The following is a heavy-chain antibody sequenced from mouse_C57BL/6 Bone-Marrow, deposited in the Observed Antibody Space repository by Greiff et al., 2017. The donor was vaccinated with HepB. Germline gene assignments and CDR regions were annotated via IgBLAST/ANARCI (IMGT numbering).Heavy chain of an antibody. V-gene: IGHV1-26*01. CDR3: AGLLRYLYAMDY. D-gene: IGHD1-1*01. J-gene: IGHJ4*01. CDR2: INPNNGGT. Sequence: EVQLQQSGPELVKPGASVKISCKASGYTFTDYYMNWVKQSHGKSLEWIGDINPNNGGTSYNQKFKGKATLTVDKSSSTAYMELRSLTSEDSAVYYCAGLLRYLYAMDYWGQGTSVTVSS. CDR1: GYTFTDYY.